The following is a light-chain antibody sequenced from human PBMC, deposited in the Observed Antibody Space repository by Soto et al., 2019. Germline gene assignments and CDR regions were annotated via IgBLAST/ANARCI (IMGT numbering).Light chain of an antibody. Sequence: QSALTQPASVSGSPGQSITISCTGTSSDVGGYNYVSWYQQHPGKAPKLMIYEVSNRPSGVSNRFSGSKSGNTASLAITGLQAEDEADYYCQYSDSSLSVSYVFGTGTKVTVL. CDR1: SSDVGGYNY. J-gene: IGLJ1*01. CDR2: EVS. V-gene: IGLV2-14*01. CDR3: QYSDSSLSVSYV.